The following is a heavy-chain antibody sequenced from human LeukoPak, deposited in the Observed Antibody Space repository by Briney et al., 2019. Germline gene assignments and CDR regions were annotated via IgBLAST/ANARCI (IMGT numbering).Heavy chain of an antibody. D-gene: IGHD5-18*01. CDR3: AREGGVDGYNYGYWFDP. Sequence: SETLSLTCTVSGGSIRSYYWSWIRQPPGKGLEWIGYIYYSGRTNYNPSLKSRVTISVDTSKNQFFLKLSSVTAADTAVYYCAREGGVDGYNYGYWFDPWGQGTLVTVSS. J-gene: IGHJ5*02. V-gene: IGHV4-59*01. CDR2: IYYSGRT. CDR1: GGSIRSYY.